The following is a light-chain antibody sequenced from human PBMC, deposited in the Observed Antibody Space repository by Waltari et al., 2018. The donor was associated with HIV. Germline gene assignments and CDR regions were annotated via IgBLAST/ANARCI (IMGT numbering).Light chain of an antibody. CDR1: SGYTAYA. Sequence: QLVLTQSASASASLGASVKLTCTLSSGYTAYAIAWHQQQAEKGPLYLMKVNSDGSYSRGAGIPDRFSGSSSEAERYLTLSSLQSEDEADSYCQTWDTGIRVFGGGTKLTVL. V-gene: IGLV4-69*01. CDR3: QTWDTGIRV. CDR2: VNSDGSY. J-gene: IGLJ3*02.